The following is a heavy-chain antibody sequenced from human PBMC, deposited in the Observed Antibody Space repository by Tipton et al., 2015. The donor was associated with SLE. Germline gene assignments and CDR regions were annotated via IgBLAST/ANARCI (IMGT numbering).Heavy chain of an antibody. CDR3: AKTLAGATPGRYQSYWYFDL. J-gene: IGHJ2*01. Sequence: TLSLTCTVSGGAISSGGYYWSWIPQPAGEGLEWIGRIYPSGETVYNPPLKSRVTISMDLSNNQFSLNLISVTASDTAVYCCAKTLAGATPGRYQSYWYFDLWGRGLRVIVSS. CDR2: IYPSGET. D-gene: IGHD1-1*01. V-gene: IGHV4-61*02. CDR1: GGAISSGGYY.